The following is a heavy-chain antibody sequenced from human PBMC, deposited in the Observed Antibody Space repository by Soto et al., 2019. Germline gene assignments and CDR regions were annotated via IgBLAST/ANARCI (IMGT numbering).Heavy chain of an antibody. CDR2: IYYSGST. CDR1: GGSSSSYY. D-gene: IGHD3-10*01. Sequence: PSETLSLTCTVSGGSSSSYYWSWIRQPPGKGLEWIGYIYYSGSTNYNPSLKSRVTISVDTSKNQFSLKLSSVTAADTAVYYCARDSPGVRRWFDPWGQGTLVTVSS. J-gene: IGHJ5*02. V-gene: IGHV4-59*01. CDR3: ARDSPGVRRWFDP.